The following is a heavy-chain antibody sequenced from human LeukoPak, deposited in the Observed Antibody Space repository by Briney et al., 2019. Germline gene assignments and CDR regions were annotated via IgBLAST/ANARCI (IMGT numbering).Heavy chain of an antibody. CDR2: ISAYNGDT. D-gene: IGHD3-16*02. V-gene: IGHV1-18*01. J-gene: IGHJ4*02. Sequence: ASVTVSCKTYGYTFSTYGISWVRQAPGQGLEWMGWISAYNGDTNYSQRLQGRVTMTTDTSTATAYMELRSLRSDDTAVYYCARDYVWGTYRYYGDYWGQGTLVTVSS. CDR3: ARDYVWGTYRYYGDY. CDR1: GYTFSTYG.